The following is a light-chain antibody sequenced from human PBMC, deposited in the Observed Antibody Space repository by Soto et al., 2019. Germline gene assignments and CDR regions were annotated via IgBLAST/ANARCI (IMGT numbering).Light chain of an antibody. J-gene: IGLJ1*01. V-gene: IGLV1-47*02. CDR1: SSNVGNNF. CDR2: NND. Sequence: QSVLTQPPSASGTPGQRVTISCSGGSSNVGNNFVYWYQQLPGAAPTLFIYNNDHRPSGVPARFSGAKSATSASLPISGRRYEDEAAYYCAASDDRRSGYVFGTGTKVTVL. CDR3: AASDDRRSGYV.